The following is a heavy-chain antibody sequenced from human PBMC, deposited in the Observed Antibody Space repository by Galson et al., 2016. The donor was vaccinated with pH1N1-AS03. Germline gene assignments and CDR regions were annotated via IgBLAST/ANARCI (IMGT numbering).Heavy chain of an antibody. D-gene: IGHD4-17*01. J-gene: IGHJ4*02. CDR3: ATRPPPYGGYALDF. CDR2: IKSSSDGGTT. Sequence: SLRLSCAASGISFSKAWMTWFRQGPGKGLEWLGRIKSSSDGGTTDHAAPVKGGFIISRDDSQSTVYLQMNSLKTEDTALYYCATRPPPYGGYALDFWGQGTLVTVSS. V-gene: IGHV3-15*01. CDR1: GISFSKAW.